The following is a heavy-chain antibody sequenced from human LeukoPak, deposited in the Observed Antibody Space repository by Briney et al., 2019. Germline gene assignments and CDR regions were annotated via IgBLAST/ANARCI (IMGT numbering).Heavy chain of an antibody. D-gene: IGHD2-21*01. CDR2: ISSSSSYI. CDR3: ARDPPCEGGDCSPEYFQH. CDR1: GFTFSSYS. V-gene: IGHV3-21*01. J-gene: IGHJ1*01. Sequence: GGSLRLSCAASGFTFSSYSMNWVRQAPGKGLEWVSSISSSSSYIYYADSVKGRFTISRDNAKNSLYLQMNSLRAEDTAVYYCARDPPCEGGDCSPEYFQHWGQGTLVTVSS.